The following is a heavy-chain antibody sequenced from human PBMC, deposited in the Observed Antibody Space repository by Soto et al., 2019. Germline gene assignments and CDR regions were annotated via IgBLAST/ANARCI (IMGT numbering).Heavy chain of an antibody. V-gene: IGHV1-69*04. CDR2: TIPIFGVT. D-gene: IGHD3-10*01. J-gene: IGHJ4*02. CDR1: GGTFSSYT. Sequence: QVQVVQSGAEVKKPGSSVMVSCKASGGTFSSYTITWVRQAPGQGLEWLGRTIPIFGVTNYAQKFQDRLTMSADRPTTAAYMELSSLTSADTAVYYCVRDWESTTQTWGFGDSWGQGTLVTVSS. CDR3: VRDWESTTQTWGFGDS.